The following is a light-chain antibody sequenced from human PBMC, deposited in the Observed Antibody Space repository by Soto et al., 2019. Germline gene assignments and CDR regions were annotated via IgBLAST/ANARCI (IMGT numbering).Light chain of an antibody. Sequence: EIVMTQSPATLSVSPGERATLSCRASQNIDNKLVWYQQKPGQVPRLLIYDASTRATGIPARFSGSGSGTEFTLTISSLQSEDFAFYYCQQFHYWWTFGQGTKVQLK. CDR1: QNIDNK. V-gene: IGKV3-15*01. CDR2: DAS. J-gene: IGKJ1*01. CDR3: QQFHYWWT.